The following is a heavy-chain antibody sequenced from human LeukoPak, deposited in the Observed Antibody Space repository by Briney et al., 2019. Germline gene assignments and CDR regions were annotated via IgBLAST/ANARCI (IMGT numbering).Heavy chain of an antibody. D-gene: IGHD6-13*01. CDR1: GGSVSDYY. J-gene: IGHJ3*01. V-gene: IGHV4-59*02. Sequence: SETLSLTCTVSGGSVSDYYWSWIRQSPGKGLEWIGYIYYTGSTSYNPSLRSRVTISVDTSKNQFSLKLRSVTAADTAVYYCARISSSNWYNERGAFDVWGQGTMVTVSS. CDR2: IYYTGST. CDR3: ARISSSNWYNERGAFDV.